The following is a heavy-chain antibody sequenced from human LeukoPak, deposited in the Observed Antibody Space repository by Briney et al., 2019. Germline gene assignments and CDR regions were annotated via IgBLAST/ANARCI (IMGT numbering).Heavy chain of an antibody. CDR2: INGDGSST. V-gene: IGHV3-74*01. J-gene: IGHJ5*02. CDR1: GFTFSRYW. Sequence: PGGSLRLSCAASGFTFSRYWMHWVRQGPGKGLVWVSRINGDGSSTSYADSVKGRFTISRDNAKNTLYLQMNSLRAEDTAVYYCAREYSTGFDPWGQGTLVTVSS. CDR3: AREYSTGFDP. D-gene: IGHD2-15*01.